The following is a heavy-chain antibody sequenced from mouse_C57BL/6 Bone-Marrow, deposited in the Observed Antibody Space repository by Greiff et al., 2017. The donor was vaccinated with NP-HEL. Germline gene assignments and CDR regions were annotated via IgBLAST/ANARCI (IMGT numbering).Heavy chain of an antibody. CDR2: INPNNGGT. Sequence: EVQLQQSGPELVKPGASVKISCKASGYTFTDYYMNWVKQSHGKSLEWIGDINPNNGGTSYNQKFKGKATLTVDKSSSTAYMELRSLTSEDSAVYYCARVYDGYYEDAMDYWGQGTSVTVSS. J-gene: IGHJ4*01. D-gene: IGHD2-3*01. V-gene: IGHV1-26*01. CDR1: GYTFTDYY. CDR3: ARVYDGYYEDAMDY.